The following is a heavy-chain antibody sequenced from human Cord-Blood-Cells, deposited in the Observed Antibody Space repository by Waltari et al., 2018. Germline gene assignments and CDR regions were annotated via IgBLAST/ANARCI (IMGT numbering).Heavy chain of an antibody. CDR3: ARIRIEYSSSSHHYYGMDV. V-gene: IGHV4-61*01. CDR1: GGSVSSGSYY. J-gene: IGHJ6*02. CDR2: IYYRWST. Sequence: QVQLQESGPGLVKPSETLSLTCTVSGGSVSSGSYYWSWIRQPPGKGLEWIGYIYYRWSTNYNPSLKSRVTISVDTSKNQFSLKLSSVTAADTAVYYCARIRIEYSSSSHHYYGMDVWGQGTTVTVSS. D-gene: IGHD6-6*01.